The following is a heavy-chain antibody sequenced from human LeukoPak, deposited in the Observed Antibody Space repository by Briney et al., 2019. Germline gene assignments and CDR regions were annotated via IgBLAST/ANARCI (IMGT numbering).Heavy chain of an antibody. CDR1: GGSFSIYY. J-gene: IGHJ4*02. CDR2: INHSGTT. CDR3: ARVSFNGRNDY. V-gene: IGHV4-34*01. Sequence: SETLSLTCAVYGGSFSIYYWSWLRQPPGKGLEWIGEINHSGTTNYNSSLKSRVTISVDTSKNQFSLKLSSVTAADTVVYYCARVSFNGRNDYWGQGTLVTVSS.